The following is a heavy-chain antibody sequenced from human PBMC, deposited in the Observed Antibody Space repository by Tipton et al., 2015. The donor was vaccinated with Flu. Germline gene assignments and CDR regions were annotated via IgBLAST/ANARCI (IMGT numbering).Heavy chain of an antibody. V-gene: IGHV3-30*02. J-gene: IGHJ4*02. Sequence: SLRLSCAASGFTFSGSGMHWVRQAPGKGLEWVAFIASDGRNKFADSVKGRFSISRDNSKNTLYLQMSSLRVEDTAVYYCAAGTRDVDCYLIDYWGQGTLVTVSS. CDR1: GFTFSGSG. CDR2: IASDGRN. CDR3: AAGTRDVDCYLIDY. D-gene: IGHD2-21*01.